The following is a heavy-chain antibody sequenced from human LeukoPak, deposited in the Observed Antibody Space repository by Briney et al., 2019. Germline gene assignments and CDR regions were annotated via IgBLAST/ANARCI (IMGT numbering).Heavy chain of an antibody. Sequence: GGSLRLSCAASGFSSSSYGMHWVRQAPGKGLEWVAVIWYDGNNKYYADSVKGRVTISRDNSKNTLYLQMNSLRAEDTAVYYCAKHVLLWFGELLTPDYFDYWGQGTLVTVSS. V-gene: IGHV3-33*06. J-gene: IGHJ4*02. CDR3: AKHVLLWFGELLTPDYFDY. D-gene: IGHD3-10*01. CDR2: IWYDGNNK. CDR1: GFSSSSYG.